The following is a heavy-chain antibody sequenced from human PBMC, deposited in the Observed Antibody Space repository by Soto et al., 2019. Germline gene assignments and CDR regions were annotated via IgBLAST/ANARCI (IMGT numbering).Heavy chain of an antibody. Sequence: QVVESGGGLVPPGGSLRLSCAASGFPFTNYWMNWVRQTPGKGLMWVSRISPDGSDVGYADSVEGRFTVSRDNDKNTLYLQMHSLRAEDTAMYYCACWGYIVPVAPSDFDRWGQGTLVTVSS. CDR3: ACWGYIVPVAPSDFDR. D-gene: IGHD2-8*02. CDR1: GFPFTNYW. V-gene: IGHV3-74*01. J-gene: IGHJ4*02. CDR2: ISPDGSDV.